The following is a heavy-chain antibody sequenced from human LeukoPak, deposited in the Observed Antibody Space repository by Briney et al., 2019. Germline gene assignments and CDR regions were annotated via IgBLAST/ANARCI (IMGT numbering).Heavy chain of an antibody. CDR3: AKTTTGYSSGRFPGWPVDY. Sequence: QTGGSLRLSCAASGFTFSSYAMYWVRQAPGKGLEWVSGIFGSGGSTHYADSVKGRFTISRDNSKNTVYLQINSLRAEDPAVYYCAKTTTGYSSGRFPGWPVDYWGQGTLVTVPS. CDR1: GFTFSSYA. D-gene: IGHD6-19*01. V-gene: IGHV3-23*01. J-gene: IGHJ4*02. CDR2: IFGSGGST.